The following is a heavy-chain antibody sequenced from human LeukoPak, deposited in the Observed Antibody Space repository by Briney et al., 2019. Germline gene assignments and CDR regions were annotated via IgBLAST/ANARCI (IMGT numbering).Heavy chain of an antibody. CDR3: ARERITMVRGVMGRDIYYYYGMDV. D-gene: IGHD3-10*01. CDR1: GGSISSYY. CDR2: IYYSGST. Sequence: SETLSLTCTVSGGSISSYYWSWIRQPPGKGLEWIGYIYYSGSTNYNPSLKSRVTISVDTSKNQFSLKLSSVTAADTAVYYCARERITMVRGVMGRDIYYYYGMDVWGQGTTVTVSS. J-gene: IGHJ6*02. V-gene: IGHV4-59*01.